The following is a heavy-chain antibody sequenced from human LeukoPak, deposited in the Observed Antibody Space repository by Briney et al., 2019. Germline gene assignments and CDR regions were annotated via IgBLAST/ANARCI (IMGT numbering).Heavy chain of an antibody. D-gene: IGHD4-17*01. Sequence: GASVKVSCKASGYTFTGYYMHWVRQAPGQGLEWMGWINPHSGGTKYAQQFQGRVTMTRDTSISIAYMELFRLRSDDTAVYYCSRVGGDPGRGWDPPEYWGQGTLVSVSS. CDR1: GYTFTGYY. CDR2: INPHSGGT. J-gene: IGHJ4*02. CDR3: SRVGGDPGRGWDPPEY. V-gene: IGHV1-2*02.